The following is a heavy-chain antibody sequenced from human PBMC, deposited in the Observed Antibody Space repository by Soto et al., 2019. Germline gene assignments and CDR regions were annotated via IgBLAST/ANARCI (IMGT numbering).Heavy chain of an antibody. CDR2: ISGSGGST. CDR3: AKDRCRGGSCPNRKYYGMDG. J-gene: IGHJ6*02. CDR1: GFTFSSYA. V-gene: IGHV3-23*01. D-gene: IGHD2-15*01. Sequence: GGSLRLSCAASGFTFSSYAMSWVGQAPGKGLEWVSAISGSGGSTYYADSVKGRFTISRDNSKNTLYLQMNSLRAEDTAVYYCAKDRCRGGSCPNRKYYGMDGWGQGTTVTVSS.